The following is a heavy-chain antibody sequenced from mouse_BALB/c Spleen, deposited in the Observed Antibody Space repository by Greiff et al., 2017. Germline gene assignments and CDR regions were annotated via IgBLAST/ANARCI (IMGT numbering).Heavy chain of an antibody. CDR2: INPGSGGT. V-gene: IGHV1-54*01. J-gene: IGHJ2*01. D-gene: IGHD1-1*01. CDR3: ARSGGSSYHYFDY. CDR1: GYAFTNYL. Sequence: VQLQESGAELVRPGTSVKVSCKASGYAFTNYLIEWVKQRPGQGLEWIGVINPGSGGTNYNEKFKGKATLTADKSSSTAYMQLSSLTSDDSAVYFCARSGGSSYHYFDYWGQGTTLTVSS.